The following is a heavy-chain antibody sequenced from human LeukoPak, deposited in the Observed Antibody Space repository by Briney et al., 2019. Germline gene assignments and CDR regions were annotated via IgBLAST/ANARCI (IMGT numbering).Heavy chain of an antibody. CDR1: GYIFTGYG. J-gene: IGHJ4*02. CDR3: ARGSTGYPYYFDY. V-gene: IGHV1-3*01. CDR2: INADNGNT. D-gene: IGHD3-22*01. Sequence: ASVKVSCKTSGYIFTGYGVHWVRQAPGQRLEWMAWINADNGNTKYSQKFQGRVTITRDTSASTVFMELSSLRSEDTAVYYCARGSTGYPYYFDYWGQGTLVTVSS.